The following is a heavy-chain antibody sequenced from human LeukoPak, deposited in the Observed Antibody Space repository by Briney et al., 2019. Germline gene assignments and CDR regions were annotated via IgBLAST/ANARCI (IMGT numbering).Heavy chain of an antibody. J-gene: IGHJ4*02. CDR2: ISGSGGST. Sequence: GGSLRLSCAASGFTFSSYAMSWVRQAPGKGLEWVAGISGSGGSTYYADSVKGRFTISRDNSKNTLYLQMNSLRADDTALYYCAKGGGTTYFDHWGQGDLVIVSS. CDR1: GFTFSSYA. V-gene: IGHV3-23*01. D-gene: IGHD1-26*01. CDR3: AKGGGTTYFDH.